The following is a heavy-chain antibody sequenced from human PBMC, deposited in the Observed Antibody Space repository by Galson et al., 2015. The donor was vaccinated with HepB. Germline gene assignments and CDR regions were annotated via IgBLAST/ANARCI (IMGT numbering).Heavy chain of an antibody. Sequence: SLRLSCAASGFTFSSYAMHWVRQAPGKGLEWVALISYDGSNKHYADSVKGRFTISRDNSKNTLYLQMNSLRAEDTAVYYCATGGPLRILWFHLVGYWGQGALVTVSS. CDR2: ISYDGSNK. CDR3: ATGGPLRILWFHLVGY. V-gene: IGHV3-30-3*01. J-gene: IGHJ4*02. D-gene: IGHD2-8*02. CDR1: GFTFSSYA.